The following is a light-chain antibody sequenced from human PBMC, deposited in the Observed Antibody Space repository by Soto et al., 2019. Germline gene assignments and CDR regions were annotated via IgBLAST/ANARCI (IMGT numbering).Light chain of an antibody. CDR1: QSISSW. Sequence: DIVMTQSPDSLSASVGDRVTITCRSSQSISSWLAWYQQKPGKAPKLLIYKASSLESGVPSRFSGSGSGTEFTLTISSLQPDDFATYYCQQYNSYPWTFGQGTKVDI. CDR2: KAS. V-gene: IGKV1-5*03. J-gene: IGKJ1*01. CDR3: QQYNSYPWT.